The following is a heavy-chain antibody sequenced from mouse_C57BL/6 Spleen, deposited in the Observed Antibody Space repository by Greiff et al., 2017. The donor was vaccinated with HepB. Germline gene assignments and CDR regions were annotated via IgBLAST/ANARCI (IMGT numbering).Heavy chain of an antibody. CDR2: IHPNSGST. D-gene: IGHD1-1*01. J-gene: IGHJ4*01. V-gene: IGHV1-64*01. CDR1: GYTFTSYW. Sequence: VQLQQSGAELVKPGASVKLSCKASGYTFTSYWMHWVKQRPGQGLEWIGMIHPNSGSTNYNEKFKSKATLTVDKSSSTAYMQLSSLTSEDSAVYYCASLGYGSSPYAMDYWGQGTSVTVSS. CDR3: ASLGYGSSPYAMDY.